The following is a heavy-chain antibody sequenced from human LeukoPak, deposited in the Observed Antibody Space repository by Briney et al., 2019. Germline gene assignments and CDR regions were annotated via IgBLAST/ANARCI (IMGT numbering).Heavy chain of an antibody. Sequence: GGSLRLSCAASGFTFSSYAMSWVRQAPGKGLEWASAISGSGGGTYYADSVKGRFTISRDNSKNTLYLQMNSLRAEDTAVYYCTTDRLITIFGVVIRDTDYWGQGTLVTVSS. CDR2: ISGSGGGT. V-gene: IGHV3-23*01. CDR3: TTDRLITIFGVVIRDTDY. CDR1: GFTFSSYA. J-gene: IGHJ4*02. D-gene: IGHD3-3*01.